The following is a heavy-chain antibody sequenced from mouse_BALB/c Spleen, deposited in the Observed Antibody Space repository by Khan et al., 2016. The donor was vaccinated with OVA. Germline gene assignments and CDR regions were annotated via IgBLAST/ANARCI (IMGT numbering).Heavy chain of an antibody. Sequence: QVQLQQSGGDLMKPGASVKISCKATGYTFSSYWIEWVKQRPGHGLEWIGQIFPGSVSITYNEKFKGKATFNADTSSNTAYLQLSSLTSEDSAVYYCARGGYGGFAFWGQGTLVTVSA. CDR1: GYTFSSYW. D-gene: IGHD2-2*01. CDR3: ARGGYGGFAF. V-gene: IGHV1-9*01. J-gene: IGHJ3*01. CDR2: IFPGSVSI.